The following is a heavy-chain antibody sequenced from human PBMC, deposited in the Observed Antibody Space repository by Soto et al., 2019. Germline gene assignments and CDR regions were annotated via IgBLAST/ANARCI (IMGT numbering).Heavy chain of an antibody. CDR1: GYTFTSYG. CDR3: ARDPFPYYYDSSGYYYHY. CDR2: ISAYSGNT. D-gene: IGHD3-22*01. J-gene: IGHJ4*02. V-gene: IGHV1-18*01. Sequence: ASVKVSXKASGYTFTSYGISWVRQAPGQGLEWMGWISAYSGNTNYAQKLQGRVTMTTDTSTSTAYMELRSLRSDDTAVYYCARDPFPYYYDSSGYYYHYWGQGTLVTVSS.